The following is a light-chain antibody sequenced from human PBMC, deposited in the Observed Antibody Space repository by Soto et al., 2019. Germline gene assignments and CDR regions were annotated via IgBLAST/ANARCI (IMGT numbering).Light chain of an antibody. CDR3: QHYNSYLFT. CDR2: KAS. Sequence: DIQMTQSPSTLSASVGDRVTITCRVSQSISDWLAWYQQKPGKAPKLLIYKASSLESGVPSRFSGSGSGTEFTLTISSLQPDDFATYYCQHYNSYLFTFGPGTKVDIK. J-gene: IGKJ3*01. V-gene: IGKV1-5*03. CDR1: QSISDW.